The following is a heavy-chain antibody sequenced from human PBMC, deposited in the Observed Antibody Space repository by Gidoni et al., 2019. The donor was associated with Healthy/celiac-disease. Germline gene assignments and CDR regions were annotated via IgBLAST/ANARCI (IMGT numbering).Heavy chain of an antibody. V-gene: IGHV1-46*01. CDR1: GYTFTSYY. CDR3: ARENGDYESYYYGMDV. Sequence: QVQLMQSGAEVKKPGASVKVSCKASGYTFTSYYMHWVRQAPGQGLEWMGIINPSGGSTSYAQKFQGRVTMTRDTSTSTVYMELSSLRSEDTAVYYCARENGDYESYYYGMDVWGQGTTVTVSS. D-gene: IGHD4-17*01. CDR2: INPSGGST. J-gene: IGHJ6*02.